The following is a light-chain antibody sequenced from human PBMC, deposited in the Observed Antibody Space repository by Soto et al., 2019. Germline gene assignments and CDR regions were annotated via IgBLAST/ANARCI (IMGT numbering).Light chain of an antibody. CDR2: GAS. CDR3: RQHNDCDWT. CDR1: QSVSSY. J-gene: IGKJ1*01. Sequence: RTHCPSTLSASTGYRATLSCGAVQSVSSYLAWYQQKPGQAPRLLIYGASSRATGIPDRFSGGGSGTDFSLTTIRRLHTDFVVYYYRQHNDCDWTFGQGTKVDI. V-gene: IGKV3D-15*01.